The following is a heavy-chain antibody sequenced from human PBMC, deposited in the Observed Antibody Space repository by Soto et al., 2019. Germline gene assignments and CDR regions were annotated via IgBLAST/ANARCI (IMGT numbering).Heavy chain of an antibody. J-gene: IGHJ6*02. D-gene: IGHD1-1*01. CDR3: ARGTESRNYYYGMDV. CDR2: INAGNGNT. CDR1: GYTFTSYA. Sequence: GASVMVSCKASGYTFTSYAMHWVRQAPGQRLEWMGWINAGNGNTKYSQKFQGRVTISVDTSKNQFSLRLSSVTAAGTAVYYCARGTESRNYYYGMDVWGQGTTVTVSS. V-gene: IGHV1-3*01.